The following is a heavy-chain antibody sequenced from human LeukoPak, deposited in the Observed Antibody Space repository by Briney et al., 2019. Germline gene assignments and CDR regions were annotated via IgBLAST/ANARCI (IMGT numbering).Heavy chain of an antibody. Sequence: SETLSLTCTISGGSLSTHYWSWIRQPPGKGLEWIGHIYYSGSTNYNPSLKSRVTISVDTSKNQFSLKLSSVTAADTAVYYCARAPDYYDSSGPTQSDYWGQGTLVTVSS. CDR2: IYYSGST. V-gene: IGHV4-59*11. CDR1: GGSLSTHY. D-gene: IGHD3-22*01. J-gene: IGHJ4*02. CDR3: ARAPDYYDSSGPTQSDY.